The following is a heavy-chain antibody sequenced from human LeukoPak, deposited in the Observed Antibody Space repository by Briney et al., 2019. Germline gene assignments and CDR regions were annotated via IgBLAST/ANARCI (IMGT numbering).Heavy chain of an antibody. D-gene: IGHD3-10*01. CDR2: IRYDGTNK. CDR1: GFIFSNYG. V-gene: IGHV3-30*02. Sequence: GGSLRLSCAASGFIFSNYGMHWVRQAPGKGLEWVAFIRYDGTNKYYADSVKGRFSISRDNSKNTLYLQMNSLRAEDTAVYYCAQTGGWGQRTLVTVSS. J-gene: IGHJ4*02. CDR3: AQTGG.